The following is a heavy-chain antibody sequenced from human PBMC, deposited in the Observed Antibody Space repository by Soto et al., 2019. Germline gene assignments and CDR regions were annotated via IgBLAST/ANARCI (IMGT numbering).Heavy chain of an antibody. CDR1: GGSISSGGYY. CDR2: IYFSGST. V-gene: IGHV4-31*03. J-gene: IGHJ4*02. Sequence: QVQLQESGPGLVKPSQTLSLTCTVSGGSISSGGYYWSWIRQHPGKGLEWIGYIYFSGSTYYNPSLNSRLTISVHPSKNHFPLKLSSVTAADTAVYYCARSPHIQLWSYPSDYWGQGTLVTVSS. CDR3: ARSPHIQLWSYPSDY. D-gene: IGHD5-18*01.